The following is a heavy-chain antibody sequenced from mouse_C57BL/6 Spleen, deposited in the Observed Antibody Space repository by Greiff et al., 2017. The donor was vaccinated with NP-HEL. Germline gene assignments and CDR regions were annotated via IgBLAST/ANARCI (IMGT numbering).Heavy chain of an antibody. J-gene: IGHJ4*01. Sequence: VQLQQSGPELVKPGASVKISCKASGYSFTGYYMNWVKQSPEKSLEWIGEINPSTGGTTYNQKFKAKATLTVDKSSSTAYMQLKSLTSEDAAVYYCARHRYGSSYGAMDYWGQGTSVTVSS. CDR3: ARHRYGSSYGAMDY. D-gene: IGHD1-1*01. CDR2: INPSTGGT. CDR1: GYSFTGYY. V-gene: IGHV1-42*01.